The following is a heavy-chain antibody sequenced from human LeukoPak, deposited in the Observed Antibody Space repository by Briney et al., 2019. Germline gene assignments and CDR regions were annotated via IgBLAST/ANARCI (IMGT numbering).Heavy chain of an antibody. CDR2: VYYIGTT. CDR3: ARLSDRDPQHWFDP. J-gene: IGHJ5*02. Sequence: SETLSLTCAVSGASISNNKYFWAWIRQPPGKGLEWIGTVYYIGTTFYNPSLKSRLTLSVDTSKNQFPLKLGSVTAADTSVYYCARLSDRDPQHWFDPWGQGILVTVSS. V-gene: IGHV4-39*01. D-gene: IGHD3-10*01. CDR1: GASISNNKYF.